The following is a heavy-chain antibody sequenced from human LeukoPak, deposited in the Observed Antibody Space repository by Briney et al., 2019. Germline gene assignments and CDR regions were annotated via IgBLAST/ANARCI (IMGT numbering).Heavy chain of an antibody. CDR1: SGSISSYY. J-gene: IGHJ4*02. V-gene: IGHV4-59*08. CDR3: AKAAGYSGSPYYFDY. D-gene: IGHD6-13*01. CDR2: VHYSGST. Sequence: SETLSLTCTVSSGSISSYYWSWIRQPPGKGLEWIGYVHYSGSTNYNPSLKSRVTISVDTSKNQFSLKLSSVTAADTAVYYCAKAAGYSGSPYYFDYWGQGTLVTVSS.